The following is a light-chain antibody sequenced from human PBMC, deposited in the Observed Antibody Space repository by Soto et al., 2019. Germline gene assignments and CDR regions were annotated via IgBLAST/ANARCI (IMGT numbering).Light chain of an antibody. CDR3: QKYDSAPLT. Sequence: DIQMTQSPSSLSASVRDRVTITCRASQGISSYLAWFQQKPGKVPKLLIYAASTLQSGVPSRFSGSGSGTDFILTISSLQPEDVATYYCQKYDSAPLTFGRGTKVEIK. J-gene: IGKJ4*01. CDR1: QGISSY. V-gene: IGKV1-27*01. CDR2: AAS.